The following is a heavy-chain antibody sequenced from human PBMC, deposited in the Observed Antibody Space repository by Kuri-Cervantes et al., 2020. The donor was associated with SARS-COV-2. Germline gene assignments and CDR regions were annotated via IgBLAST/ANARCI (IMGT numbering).Heavy chain of an antibody. Sequence: SVKVSCKASGGTFSNYAISWVRQAPGQGLEWMGRIIPILAIANYVQKFQGRVTITADKSTSTAYMEMSSLRSEDTAVYYCARGLYCSSTSCYTYYYYGMDVWGQGTTVTVSS. CDR1: GGTFSNYA. D-gene: IGHD2-2*02. CDR2: IIPILAIA. J-gene: IGHJ6*02. CDR3: ARGLYCSSTSCYTYYYYGMDV. V-gene: IGHV1-69*04.